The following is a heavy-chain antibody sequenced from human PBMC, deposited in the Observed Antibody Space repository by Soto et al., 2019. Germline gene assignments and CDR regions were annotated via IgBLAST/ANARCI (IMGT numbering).Heavy chain of an antibody. CDR1: GYTFTSYD. J-gene: IGHJ6*03. CDR2: MNPNSGNT. V-gene: IGHV1-8*01. D-gene: IGHD3-9*01. Sequence: ASVKVSCKASGYTFTSYDINWVRQAPGQGLEWMGWMNPNSGNTGYAQKFQGRVTMTRNTSISTAYMELSSLSSEDTAVYSCARGSILTGYYGGYYYYYDMDVWGKGTTVTVSS. CDR3: ARGSILTGYYGGYYYYYDMDV.